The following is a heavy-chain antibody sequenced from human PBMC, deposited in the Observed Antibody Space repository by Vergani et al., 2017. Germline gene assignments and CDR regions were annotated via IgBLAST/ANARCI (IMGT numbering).Heavy chain of an antibody. D-gene: IGHD3-22*01. Sequence: QVQLQESGPGLVKPSETLSLTCTVSGYSISSGYYWGWIRQPPGKVLEWIGSIYHSGSTYYNPSLKSRVTISVDTSKNQFSLKLSSVTAADTAVYYCARDQAYYYDSSGYYYAHFDYWGQGTLVTVSS. CDR3: ARDQAYYYDSSGYYYAHFDY. CDR2: IYHSGST. J-gene: IGHJ4*02. CDR1: GYSISSGYY. V-gene: IGHV4-38-2*02.